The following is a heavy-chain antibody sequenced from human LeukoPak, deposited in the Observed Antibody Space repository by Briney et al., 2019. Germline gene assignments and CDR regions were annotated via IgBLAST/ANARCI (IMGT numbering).Heavy chain of an antibody. Sequence: ASVKVSCKASGGTFSSYAISWVRQAPGQGLEWMGGIIPIFGTANYAQKFQGRVTITADESTSTAYMELSSLRSEDTAVYYCARGVPSPDYYDSSGYYPYFDYWGQGTLVTVSS. CDR1: GGTFSSYA. V-gene: IGHV1-69*13. D-gene: IGHD3-22*01. CDR2: IIPIFGTA. J-gene: IGHJ4*02. CDR3: ARGVPSPDYYDSSGYYPYFDY.